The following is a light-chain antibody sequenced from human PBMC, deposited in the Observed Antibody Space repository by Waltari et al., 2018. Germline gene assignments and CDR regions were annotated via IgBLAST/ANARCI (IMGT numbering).Light chain of an antibody. Sequence: QSALTQPAPVSGSPGQSITISCTGTSSDVGNYKRVSWYQPHPGKAPKLMVYAGSNRPSGVSDRFSGSKSGDMASLTISGLQPEDEAEYFCSSYAGSSKGVFGGGTKVTVL. CDR2: AGS. J-gene: IGLJ2*01. V-gene: IGLV2-23*01. CDR3: SSYAGSSKGV. CDR1: SSDVGNYKR.